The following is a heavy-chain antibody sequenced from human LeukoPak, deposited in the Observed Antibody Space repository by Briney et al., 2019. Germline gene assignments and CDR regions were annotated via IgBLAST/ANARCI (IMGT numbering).Heavy chain of an antibody. Sequence: GGSLRLSCAASGFIFNTYAMSWVRQAPGKGLEWVSTIRGSGESTHYADSVQGRFTISRDNSLYTVYLQMDSLRGDDTAVYYCAKDRISYTTSPGELSHWGQGTLVIVSS. CDR3: AKDRISYTTSPGELSH. D-gene: IGHD3-10*01. V-gene: IGHV3-23*01. J-gene: IGHJ4*02. CDR2: IRGSGEST. CDR1: GFIFNTYA.